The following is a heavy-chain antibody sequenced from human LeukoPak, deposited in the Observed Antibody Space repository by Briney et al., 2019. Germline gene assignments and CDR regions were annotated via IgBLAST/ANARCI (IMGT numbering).Heavy chain of an antibody. J-gene: IGHJ6*02. V-gene: IGHV3-21*01. CDR1: GFTFSSYS. D-gene: IGHD3-22*01. Sequence: GALRLSCAASGFTFSSYSMNWVRQAPGKGLEWVSSISSSSSYIYYADSVKGRFAIPRDNAKNSLYLQMNSLRAEDTAVYYCARDMIEGYYGMDVWGQGTTVTVSS. CDR3: ARDMIEGYYGMDV. CDR2: ISSSSSYI.